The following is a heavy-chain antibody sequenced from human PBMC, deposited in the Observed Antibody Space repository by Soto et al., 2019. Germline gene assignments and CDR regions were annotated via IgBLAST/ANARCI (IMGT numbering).Heavy chain of an antibody. D-gene: IGHD6-19*01. CDR3: ARQARIAVRWFDT. V-gene: IGHV5-51*01. Sequence: PGESLKISCKASVYSFTNYWIGWVRQMPGKGLEWMGIIYPGDSDTRYSPSFQGQVTISADKSISTAYLQWSSLKASDTAMYYCARQARIAVRWFDTWGQGTPVTVSS. CDR2: IYPGDSDT. CDR1: VYSFTNYW. J-gene: IGHJ5*02.